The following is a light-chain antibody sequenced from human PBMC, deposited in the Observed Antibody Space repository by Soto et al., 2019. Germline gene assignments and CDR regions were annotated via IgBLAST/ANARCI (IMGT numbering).Light chain of an antibody. CDR2: GAS. CDR3: QQYKSYPLT. Sequence: DIQMTQSPSSLSASIGDRVTITCRASQGINTYLAWSQQKPGTAPKSLIYGASNLESGVPSKFSGSGSGTDFTLTITSLQPEDFATYYCQQYKSYPLTFGGGTKVEI. CDR1: QGINTY. J-gene: IGKJ4*01. V-gene: IGKV1-16*02.